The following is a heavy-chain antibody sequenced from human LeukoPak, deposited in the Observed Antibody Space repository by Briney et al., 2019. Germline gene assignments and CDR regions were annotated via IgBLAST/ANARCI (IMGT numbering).Heavy chain of an antibody. J-gene: IGHJ4*02. CDR3: ARASYSGSPFDY. Sequence: GGSLRLSCAASGFTFSSYSMNWVRQAPGKGLEWVSSISSSSSYIYYADSVKGRFTISRDNAKNPLYLQMNSLRAEDTAVYYCARASYSGSPFDYWGQGTLVTVSS. CDR2: ISSSSSYI. D-gene: IGHD1-26*01. CDR1: GFTFSSYS. V-gene: IGHV3-21*01.